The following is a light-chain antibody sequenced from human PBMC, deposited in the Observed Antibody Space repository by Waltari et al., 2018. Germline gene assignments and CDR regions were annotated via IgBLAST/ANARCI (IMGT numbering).Light chain of an antibody. CDR3: QQRRSWPLT. J-gene: IGKJ4*01. V-gene: IGKV3-11*01. Sequence: EIVLTQSPAILSFSPGERATLSCRASQNVGTYLAWYQQRPGQSPRLLIYDASYRATGIPGRFSGSGSETDFTLTISSLQPEDFAVYYCQQRRSWPLTFGGGTRVQI. CDR1: QNVGTY. CDR2: DAS.